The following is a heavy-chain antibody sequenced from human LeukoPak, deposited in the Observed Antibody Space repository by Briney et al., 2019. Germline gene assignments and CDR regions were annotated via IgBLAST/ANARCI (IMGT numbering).Heavy chain of an antibody. CDR2: IYGGGST. Sequence: AGGSLILSCAASGFTVSNNFMSWVRQAPGEGLEWVSVIYGGGSTYYADSVKGRFIISRDTSKNTLYLQMNSLRAEDTAVYYCASWPGGWYGEDSWGQGTLVTVSS. CDR1: GFTVSNNF. J-gene: IGHJ4*02. V-gene: IGHV3-53*01. CDR3: ASWPGGWYGEDS. D-gene: IGHD6-19*01.